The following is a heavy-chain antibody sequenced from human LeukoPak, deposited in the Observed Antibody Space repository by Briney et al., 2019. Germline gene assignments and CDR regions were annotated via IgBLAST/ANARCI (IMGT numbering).Heavy chain of an antibody. CDR1: GFTFSDYY. V-gene: IGHV3-11*01. CDR2: ISSSGSTI. Sequence: GGSLRLSCAASGFTFSDYYMSWIRQAPGKGLEWVSYISSSGSTIYYADSVKGRFTVSRDNAKNSLYLQMNSLRAEDTAVYYCAKDMDIVVVPAAWRGYYYYGMDVWGQGTTVTVSS. J-gene: IGHJ6*02. CDR3: AKDMDIVVVPAAWRGYYYYGMDV. D-gene: IGHD2-2*03.